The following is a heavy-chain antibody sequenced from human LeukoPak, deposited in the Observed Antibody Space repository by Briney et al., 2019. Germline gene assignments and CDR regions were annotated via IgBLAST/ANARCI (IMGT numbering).Heavy chain of an antibody. V-gene: IGHV1-2*02. CDR2: INPKAGGT. D-gene: IGHD3-10*01. J-gene: IGHJ4*02. CDR1: GYTFTDSY. Sequence: ASVKVSCKASGYTFTDSYMHWVRQAPGQGLEWMGWINPKAGGTNYAQRFQGRVTMTRDTSIRTAYMELNSLRSDDTAVYYCARDGRLTIFVRGIITEGSPPKNWGQGTLVTVFS. CDR3: ARDGRLTIFVRGIITEGSPPKN.